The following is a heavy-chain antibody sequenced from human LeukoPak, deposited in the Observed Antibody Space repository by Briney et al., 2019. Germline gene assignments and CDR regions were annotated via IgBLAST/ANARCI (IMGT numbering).Heavy chain of an antibody. CDR1: GFTLNTYW. CDR2: INQDGSEK. CDR3: ARDKAAPDY. V-gene: IGHV3-7*01. J-gene: IGHJ4*02. D-gene: IGHD6-6*01. Sequence: GGSLRLSCEASGFTLNTYWMSWVRQAPGKGLEWVANINQDGSEKYYVDSVKGRFTISRDNAKNSLYLQMNSLRVEDTAVYYCARDKAAPDYWGQGTLVTVSS.